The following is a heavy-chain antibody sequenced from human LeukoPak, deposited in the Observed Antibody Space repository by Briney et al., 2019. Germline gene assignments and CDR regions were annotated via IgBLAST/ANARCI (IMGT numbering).Heavy chain of an antibody. CDR3: ARDQHYYDSSGYPRFDP. D-gene: IGHD3-22*01. V-gene: IGHV3-30-3*01. CDR1: GFTFSSYT. Sequence: PGGSLRLSCAASGFTFSSYTMRWVRQAPGKGLEWVAVISYDGSNKYYADSVKGRFTISRDNSKNTLYLQMNSLRAEDTAVYYCARDQHYYDSSGYPRFDPWGQGTLVTVSS. CDR2: ISYDGSNK. J-gene: IGHJ5*02.